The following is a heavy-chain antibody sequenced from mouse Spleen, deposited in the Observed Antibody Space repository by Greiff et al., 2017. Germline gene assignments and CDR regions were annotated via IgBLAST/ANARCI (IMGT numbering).Heavy chain of an antibody. CDR3: ARGENAWFAY. CDR1: GYTFTSYW. Sequence: QVQLQQSGAELVRPGSSVKLSCKASGYTFTSYWMHWVKQRPIQGLEWIGNIDPSDSETHYNQKFKDKATLTVDKSSSTAYMQLSSLTSEDSAVYYCARGENAWFAYWGQGTLVTVSA. J-gene: IGHJ3*01. V-gene: IGHV1-52*01. CDR2: IDPSDSET.